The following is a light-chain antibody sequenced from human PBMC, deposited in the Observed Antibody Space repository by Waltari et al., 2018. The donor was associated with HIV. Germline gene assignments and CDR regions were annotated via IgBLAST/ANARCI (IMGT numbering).Light chain of an antibody. CDR1: QTLFYSPDNKNH. V-gene: IGKV4-1*01. J-gene: IGKJ3*01. CDR2: RAS. CDR3: QQSYATPLT. Sequence: DIVLTQSPDSLPVSLGEGASISCMSSQTLFYSPDNKNHLAWYQQKAGQSPKLLLSRASVRQPGVADRFSGSGSGTNFTLTINSVQAEDVAIYFCQQSYATPLTFGPGTRVDI.